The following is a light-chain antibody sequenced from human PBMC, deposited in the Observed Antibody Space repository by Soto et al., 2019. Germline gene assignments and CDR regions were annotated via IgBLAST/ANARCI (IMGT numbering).Light chain of an antibody. CDR2: EVT. CDR3: CSYAGSSTVV. J-gene: IGLJ2*01. V-gene: IGLV2-23*02. CDR1: SSDVGSYNL. Sequence: QSALTQPASVSGSPGQSITISCTGTSSDVGSYNLVSWYQLHPGKAPKLMIYEVTKRPSGISNRFSGSESGNTASLTISGLQAEDEADYYCCSYAGSSTVVFGGGTKLTVL.